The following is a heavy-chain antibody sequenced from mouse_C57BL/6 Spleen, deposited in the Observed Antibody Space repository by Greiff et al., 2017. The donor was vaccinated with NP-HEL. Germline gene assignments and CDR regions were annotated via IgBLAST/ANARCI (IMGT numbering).Heavy chain of an antibody. J-gene: IGHJ1*03. Sequence: EVHLVESGGDLVKPGGSLKLSCAASGFTFSSYGMSWVRQTPDKRLEWVATISSGGSYTYYPDSVKGRFTISRDNAKNTLYLQMSSLKSEDTAMYYCARDANWDERYFDVWGTGTTVTVSS. V-gene: IGHV5-6*01. CDR2: ISSGGSYT. D-gene: IGHD4-1*01. CDR3: ARDANWDERYFDV. CDR1: GFTFSSYG.